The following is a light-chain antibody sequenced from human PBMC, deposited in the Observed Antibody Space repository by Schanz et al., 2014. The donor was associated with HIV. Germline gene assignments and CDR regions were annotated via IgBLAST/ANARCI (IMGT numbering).Light chain of an antibody. Sequence: EIVMTQSPATLSVSPGERATLSCRASQSVSSNLAWYQQKPGQAPRLLIYGASIRATGIPDRFSGSGSGTDFTLTISRLEPEDFAVYYCQHRNNWPLTFGGGTKVEIK. CDR2: GAS. J-gene: IGKJ4*01. V-gene: IGKV3D-15*01. CDR1: QSVSSN. CDR3: QHRNNWPLT.